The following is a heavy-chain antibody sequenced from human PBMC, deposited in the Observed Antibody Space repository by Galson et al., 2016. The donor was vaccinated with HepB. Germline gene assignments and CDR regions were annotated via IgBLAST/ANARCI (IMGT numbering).Heavy chain of an antibody. J-gene: IGHJ6*04. V-gene: IGHV3-23*01. CDR3: VQGSTAPAV. D-gene: IGHD2-2*01. Sequence: SLRLSCAASGFTFRNYGMTWVRQAPGKGLEVVSSISRSGDSTDYADSVKGRFTISRDNSKNTLYLQMNSLTADDPAIYYCVQGSTAPAVWGKGTTVTVSS. CDR2: ISRSGDST. CDR1: GFTFRNYG.